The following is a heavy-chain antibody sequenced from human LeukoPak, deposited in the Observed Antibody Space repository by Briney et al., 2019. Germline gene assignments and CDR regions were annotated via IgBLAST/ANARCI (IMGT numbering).Heavy chain of an antibody. J-gene: IGHJ4*02. CDR3: ARCSSGSYRDY. Sequence: SETLSLTCAVYGGSFSGYYWSWIRQPPGKGLEWIGEINHSGSTNYNPSLKSRVTISVDTSKNQFSLKLSSVTAADTAVYYCARCSSGSYRDYWGQGTLVAASS. CDR1: GGSFSGYY. CDR2: INHSGST. D-gene: IGHD6-19*01. V-gene: IGHV4-34*01.